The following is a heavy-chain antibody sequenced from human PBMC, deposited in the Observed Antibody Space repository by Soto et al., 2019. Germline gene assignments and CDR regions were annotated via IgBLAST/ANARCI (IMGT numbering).Heavy chain of an antibody. CDR3: ARRAETNGWNGFGADKYYFDF. J-gene: IGHJ4*02. D-gene: IGHD1-1*01. V-gene: IGHV1-46*01. Sequence: ASVKVSCKASGNTFTRYYFHWVRQAPGQGLEWMGIINPSGGSTTYAQKFQGRVTMTRDTSTSTVHMDLSSLRSEDTAVYYCARRAETNGWNGFGADKYYFDFWGQGTLVTVPS. CDR2: INPSGGST. CDR1: GNTFTRYY.